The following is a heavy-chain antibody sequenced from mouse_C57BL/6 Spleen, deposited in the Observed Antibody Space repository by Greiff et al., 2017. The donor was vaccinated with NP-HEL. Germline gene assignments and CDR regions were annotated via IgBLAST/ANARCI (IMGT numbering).Heavy chain of an antibody. CDR3: ARDYGSSSNGYFDV. Sequence: QVQLKQSGPELVKPGASVKISCKASGYAFSSSWMNWVKQRPGKGLEWIGRIYPGDGDTNYNGKFKGKATLTADKSSSPAYMQLSSLTSEDSAVYFCARDYGSSSNGYFDVWGTGTTVTVSS. D-gene: IGHD1-1*01. CDR1: GYAFSSSW. CDR2: IYPGDGDT. V-gene: IGHV1-82*01. J-gene: IGHJ1*03.